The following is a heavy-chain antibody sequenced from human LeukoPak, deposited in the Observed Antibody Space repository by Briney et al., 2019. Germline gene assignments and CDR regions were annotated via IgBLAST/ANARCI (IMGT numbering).Heavy chain of an antibody. Sequence: SETLSLTCTVSGGSISSYYWSWIRQPPGKGLEWIGYIYYSGSTNYNPSLKSRVTISVDTSKNQFSLKLSSVTAADTAVYYCARLTYYDFWSGYDNWFDPWGQGTLVTVS. D-gene: IGHD3-3*01. V-gene: IGHV4-59*01. CDR2: IYYSGST. J-gene: IGHJ5*02. CDR3: ARLTYYDFWSGYDNWFDP. CDR1: GGSISSYY.